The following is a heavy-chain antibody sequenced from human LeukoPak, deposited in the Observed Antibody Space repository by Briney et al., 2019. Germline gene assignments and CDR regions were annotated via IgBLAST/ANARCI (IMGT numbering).Heavy chain of an antibody. D-gene: IGHD3-10*01. CDR3: ARDARGVVDY. CDR2: IWYDGSNK. V-gene: IGHV3-33*08. J-gene: IGHJ4*02. Sequence: GGSLRLSCAASGFTFSSYGMHWVQQAPGEGLEWVAVIWYDGSNKYYADSVKGRFTISRDNSKNTLYLQMNSLRAEDTAVYYCARDARGVVDYWGQGTLVTVSS. CDR1: GFTFSSYG.